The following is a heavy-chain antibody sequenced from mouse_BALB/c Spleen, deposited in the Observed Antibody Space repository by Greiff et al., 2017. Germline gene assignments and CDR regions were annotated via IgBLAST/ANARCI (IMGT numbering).Heavy chain of an antibody. Sequence: VQLKESGPELVKPGASVKISCKASGYTFTDYNMHWVKQSHGKSLEWIGYIYPYNGGTGYNQKFKSKATLTVDNSSSTAYMELRSLTSEDSAVYYCARLDYDGGYYYAMDYWGQGTSVTVSS. CDR1: GYTFTDYN. V-gene: IGHV1S29*02. CDR2: IYPYNGGT. D-gene: IGHD2-4*01. J-gene: IGHJ4*01. CDR3: ARLDYDGGYYYAMDY.